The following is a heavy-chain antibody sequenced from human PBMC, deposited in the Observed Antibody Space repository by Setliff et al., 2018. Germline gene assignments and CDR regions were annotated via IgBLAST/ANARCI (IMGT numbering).Heavy chain of an antibody. V-gene: IGHV4-61*02. CDR1: GGSITSGSYY. J-gene: IGHJ4*01. D-gene: IGHD1-26*01. CDR2: LHTSGTT. Sequence: PSQTLSLTCAVSGGSITSGSYYWGWIRQPAGEGLEWIGRLHTSGTTDYNPSLKGRVTISADTSTNHFSLKLTSVTAADTAVYYCARDNTTVGATDYWGHGTLVTVSS. CDR3: ARDNTTVGATDY.